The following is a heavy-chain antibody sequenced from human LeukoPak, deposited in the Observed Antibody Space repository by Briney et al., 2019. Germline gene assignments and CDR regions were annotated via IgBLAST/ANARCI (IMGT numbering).Heavy chain of an antibody. V-gene: IGHV1-2*02. CDR1: GYTFTGYY. CDR2: INPNSGGT. D-gene: IGHD3-10*01. Sequence: ASVKVSCKASGYTFTGYYMHWVRQAPGQGLEWMGWINPNSGGTNYAQKFQGRVTMTRDTSISTAYMGLSRLRSDDTAVYYCARQFDDPYGPPFTGFLKNWFDPWGQGTLVTVSS. J-gene: IGHJ5*02. CDR3: ARQFDDPYGPPFTGFLKNWFDP.